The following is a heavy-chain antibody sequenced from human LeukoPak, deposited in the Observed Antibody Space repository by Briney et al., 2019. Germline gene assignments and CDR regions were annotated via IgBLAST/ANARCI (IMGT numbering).Heavy chain of an antibody. J-gene: IGHJ5*02. Sequence: SQTLSLTCTVSGGSISSGSYYWSWIRQPAGKGLEWIGRIYTSGSTNYNPSLKSRVTISVDTSKNQFSLKLSSVTAADTAVYYCARETFYAVTTVSLFDPWGQGTLVTVSS. CDR3: ARETFYAVTTVSLFDP. CDR1: GGSISSGSYY. V-gene: IGHV4-61*02. CDR2: IYTSGST. D-gene: IGHD4-11*01.